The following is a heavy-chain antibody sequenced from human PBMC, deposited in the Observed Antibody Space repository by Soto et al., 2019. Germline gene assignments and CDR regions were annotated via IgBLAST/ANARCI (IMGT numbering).Heavy chain of an antibody. CDR1: GGSFSGYY. V-gene: IGHV4-34*01. CDR3: ARAYYYGSGSYYRSPYYYYYGMDV. J-gene: IGHJ6*02. Sequence: SETLSLTCAVYGGSFSGYYWSWIRQPPGKGLEWIGEINHSGSTNYNPSLKSRVTISVDTSKNQFSLKLSSVTAADTAVYYCARAYYYGSGSYYRSPYYYYYGMDVWGQGTTVTVSS. CDR2: INHSGST. D-gene: IGHD3-10*01.